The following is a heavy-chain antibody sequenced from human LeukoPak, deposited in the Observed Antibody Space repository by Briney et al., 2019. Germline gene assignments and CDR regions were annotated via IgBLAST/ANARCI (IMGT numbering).Heavy chain of an antibody. J-gene: IGHJ4*02. Sequence: SETLSLTCTVSGFSISSYYWSWIRQPPGKGLEWIGYIYYSGSTNYNPSLKSRVTISVDTSKNQFSLKLSSVTAADTAVYYCARAQLWSLLFFDYWGQGTLVTVSS. CDR2: IYYSGST. CDR3: ARAQLWSLLFFDY. D-gene: IGHD5-18*01. CDR1: GFSISSYY. V-gene: IGHV4-59*01.